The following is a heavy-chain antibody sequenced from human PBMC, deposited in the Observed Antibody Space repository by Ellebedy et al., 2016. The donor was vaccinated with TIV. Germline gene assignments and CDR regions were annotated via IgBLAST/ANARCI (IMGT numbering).Heavy chain of an antibody. Sequence: ASVKVSXXASGYTFTSYAMQWARQALGQRLEWMGWINAGNGNTKYSQKLQGRVTMTTDTSTSTAYMELRSLRSDDTAVYYCARAVGYCSSRISCYGTNGMDVWGQGTTVIVSS. D-gene: IGHD2-2*01. J-gene: IGHJ6*02. V-gene: IGHV1-3*01. CDR1: GYTFTSYA. CDR2: INAGNGNT. CDR3: ARAVGYCSSRISCYGTNGMDV.